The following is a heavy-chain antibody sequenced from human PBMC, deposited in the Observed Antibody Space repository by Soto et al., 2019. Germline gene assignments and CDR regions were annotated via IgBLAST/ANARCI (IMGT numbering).Heavy chain of an antibody. CDR3: ERGRTFYYDSSSLWYLDL. J-gene: IGHJ2*01. D-gene: IGHD3-22*01. V-gene: IGHV4-31*03. CDR1: GGAISSGCYY. CDR2: TYYSGNT. Sequence: TLSLPCTVSGGAISSGCYYWSWSRQHPGKGLEWVWNTYYSGNTYYNPSLKVRVTISVETSKNQFSLKLCSVTAGDTAVYYCERGRTFYYDSSSLWYLDLWGRGTLDTVS.